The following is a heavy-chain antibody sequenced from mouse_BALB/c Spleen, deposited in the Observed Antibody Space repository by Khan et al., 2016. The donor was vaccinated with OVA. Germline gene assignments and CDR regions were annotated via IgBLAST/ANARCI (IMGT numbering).Heavy chain of an antibody. Sequence: QMQLEESGAELARPGASVKMSCKASGYTFTSYTIHWIKKRPGQGLEWIGYINPSNGDTNYNQKFKDKATLTTDKSSTTAYLQLSSLTSRDSAVHNCLRDGAYHRNDGWFAYWGQGTLVTVSA. CDR2: INPSNGDT. CDR3: LRDGAYHRNDGWFAY. D-gene: IGHD2-14*01. V-gene: IGHV1-4*01. CDR1: GYTFTSYT. J-gene: IGHJ3*01.